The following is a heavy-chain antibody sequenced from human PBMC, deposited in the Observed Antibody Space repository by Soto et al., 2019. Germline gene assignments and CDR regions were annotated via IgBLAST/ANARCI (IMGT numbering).Heavy chain of an antibody. D-gene: IGHD1-7*01. CDR1: GGTFSSYA. CDR2: IIPIFGTA. CDR3: ARDRSNWNYVWWFDP. J-gene: IGHJ5*02. V-gene: IGHV1-69*13. Sequence: ASVKVSCKASGGTFSSYAISWVRQAPGQGLEWMGGIIPIFGTANYAQKFQGRVTITADESTSTAYMELSSLRSEDTAVYYCARDRSNWNYVWWFDPWGQGTLVTVSS.